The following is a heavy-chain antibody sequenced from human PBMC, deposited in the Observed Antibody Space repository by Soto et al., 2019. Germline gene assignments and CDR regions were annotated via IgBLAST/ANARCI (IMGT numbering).Heavy chain of an antibody. CDR1: GYTFTSYA. J-gene: IGHJ3*02. Sequence: ASVKVSCKASGYTFTSYAMHWVRQAPGQRLEWMGWINAGNGNTKYSQKFQGRVTITRDTSASTAYMELSSLRSEDTAVYYCARVFYDYIWGSYRSGAFDNWGQGTMVPVSS. CDR3: ARVFYDYIWGSYRSGAFDN. D-gene: IGHD3-16*02. V-gene: IGHV1-3*01. CDR2: INAGNGNT.